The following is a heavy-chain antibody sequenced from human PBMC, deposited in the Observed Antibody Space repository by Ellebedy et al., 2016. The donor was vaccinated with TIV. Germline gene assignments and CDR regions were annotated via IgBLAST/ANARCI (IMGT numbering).Heavy chain of an antibody. CDR2: MSYDGSSE. CDR1: GFTFITYA. V-gene: IGHV3-30-3*01. D-gene: IGHD6-19*01. CDR3: ARAPPGSGPDY. Sequence: GGSLRLXXAVSGFTFITYAMHWVRQAPGKGLEWEAVMSYDGSSEFYADSVKGRVTISRDDSKNTLYLQMNSLRPDDTAVYYCARAPPGSGPDYWGQGTLVSVSS. J-gene: IGHJ4*02.